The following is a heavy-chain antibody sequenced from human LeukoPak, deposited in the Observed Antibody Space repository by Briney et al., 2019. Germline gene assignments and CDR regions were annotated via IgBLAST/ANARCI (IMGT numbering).Heavy chain of an antibody. J-gene: IGHJ4*02. Sequence: GESLQISCQGSGYSFTTYWIAWVRQMPGKGLEWMGIIYPGDSDTRYGPSFQGQVTISADKSITTAYLQWSSLKASGTAIYYCARTMGTSTSSTLDYWGQGTLVTVSS. CDR3: ARTMGTSTSSTLDY. CDR2: IYPGDSDT. V-gene: IGHV5-51*01. D-gene: IGHD2-2*01. CDR1: GYSFTTYW.